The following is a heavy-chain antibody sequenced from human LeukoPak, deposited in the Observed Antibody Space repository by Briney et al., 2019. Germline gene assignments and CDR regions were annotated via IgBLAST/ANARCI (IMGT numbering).Heavy chain of an antibody. J-gene: IGHJ5*02. CDR3: ARWNEYSSSSGWFDP. CDR1: GGSFSGYY. D-gene: IGHD6-6*01. V-gene: IGHV4-34*01. CDR2: INHSGST. Sequence: SETLSLTCAVYGGSFSGYYWSWIRQPPGKGLEWIGEINHSGSTNYNPSLKSRVTISVDTSKNQFSLKLSSVTAADTAVYYCARWNEYSSSSGWFDPWGQGTLVTVSS.